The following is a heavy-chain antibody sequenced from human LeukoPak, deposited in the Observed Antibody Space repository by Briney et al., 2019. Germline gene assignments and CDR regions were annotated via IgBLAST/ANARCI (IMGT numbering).Heavy chain of an antibody. D-gene: IGHD4-23*01. CDR1: GFTFSSYA. J-gene: IGHJ4*02. CDR3: AGRPSGGNRRGYYFDY. V-gene: IGHV3-23*01. Sequence: GGSLRLSCAASGFTFSSYAMSWVRQAPGKGLEWVSGISGSDGSTNYADSVKGRFTISRENSKNTLYLQMNSLRAEDTAVYYCAGRPSGGNRRGYYFDYWGQGTLVTVSS. CDR2: ISGSDGST.